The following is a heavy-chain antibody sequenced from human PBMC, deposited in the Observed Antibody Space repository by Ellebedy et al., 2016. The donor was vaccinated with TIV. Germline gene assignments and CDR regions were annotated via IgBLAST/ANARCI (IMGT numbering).Heavy chain of an antibody. CDR1: GFTFSGDY. V-gene: IGHV3-11*01. D-gene: IGHD6-13*01. CDR3: GRLGVIAGAGASDY. J-gene: IGHJ4*02. Sequence: GESLKISCAGAGFTFSGDYMSWIRQAPGKAREWISYISYTGDTRHYADSVKCRFTISRDNAKNSLYLQMSSLRAEDTAVYYCGRLGVIAGAGASDYWGQGTLVIVSS. CDR2: ISYTGDTR.